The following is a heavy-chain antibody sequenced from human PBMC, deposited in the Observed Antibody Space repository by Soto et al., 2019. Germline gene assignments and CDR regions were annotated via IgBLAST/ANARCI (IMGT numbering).Heavy chain of an antibody. V-gene: IGHV1-24*01. Sequence: ASVKVSCKVSGYTLTELSMHWVRQAPGKGLEWMGGFDPEDGETIYAQKFQGRVTMTEDTSTDTAYMELSSLRSEDTAVYYCATDLIVATTPYNWFDPWGQGTLVTVSS. J-gene: IGHJ5*02. CDR2: FDPEDGET. CDR1: GYTLTELS. D-gene: IGHD5-12*01. CDR3: ATDLIVATTPYNWFDP.